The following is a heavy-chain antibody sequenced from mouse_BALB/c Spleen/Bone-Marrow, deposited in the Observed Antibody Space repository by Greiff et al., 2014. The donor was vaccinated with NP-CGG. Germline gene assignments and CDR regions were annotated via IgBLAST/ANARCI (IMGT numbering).Heavy chain of an antibody. V-gene: IGHV14-3*02. CDR2: IDPANGNT. Sequence: EVKLVESGAELVKPGASVKLSCTASGFNIKDTYMHWVKQRPEQGLEWIGRIDPANGNTKYDPKFQRKATITADTSSNTAYLQLSSLTSEDTAVYYCARYYYGSSYFDYWGQGTTLTVSS. CDR1: GFNIKDTY. D-gene: IGHD1-1*01. J-gene: IGHJ2*01. CDR3: ARYYYGSSYFDY.